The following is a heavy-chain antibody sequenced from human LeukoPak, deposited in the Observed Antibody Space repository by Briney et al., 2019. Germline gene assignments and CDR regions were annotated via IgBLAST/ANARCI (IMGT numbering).Heavy chain of an antibody. V-gene: IGHV4-34*01. D-gene: IGHD6-13*01. CDR1: GGSFSGYY. CDR2: INHSGST. Sequence: PSETLSLTCAVYGGSFSGYYWSWIRQPPGKGLEWIGEINHSGSTNYNPSLKGRVTISVDTSKNQFSLKLSSVTAADTAVYYCARHGGYGSSWLLRNHRNWFDPWGQGTLVTVSS. J-gene: IGHJ5*02. CDR3: ARHGGYGSSWLLRNHRNWFDP.